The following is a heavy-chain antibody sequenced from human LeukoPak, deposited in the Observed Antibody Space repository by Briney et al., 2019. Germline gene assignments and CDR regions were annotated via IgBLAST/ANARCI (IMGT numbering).Heavy chain of an antibody. J-gene: IGHJ4*02. V-gene: IGHV3-23*01. D-gene: IGHD2-2*01. Sequence: GGSLRLTCTACGFTFSTYAMSLVRQAPGEGLEWVSGISGSGGSTYYTDSVKGRFTISRDNSKNTLHLQMSSLRAEDTALYYCVKDRCDRTTCPEVWGQGTLVTVSS. CDR2: ISGSGGST. CDR3: VKDRCDRTTCPEV. CDR1: GFTFSTYA.